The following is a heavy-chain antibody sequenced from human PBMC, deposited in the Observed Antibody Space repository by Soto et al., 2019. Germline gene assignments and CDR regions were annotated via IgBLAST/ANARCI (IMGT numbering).Heavy chain of an antibody. CDR1: GGSINSDPYY. D-gene: IGHD2-2*02. CDR2: ISSSGST. Sequence: QVQLQESGPGLVKPSQTLSLTCSVSGGSINSDPYYWSWIRQHPGKGLEWIGYISSSGSTYYTPSLKSRLTISIDTSKNQFSLKLSSGTAADTAVYYCAKYLSNWVHPWGQGTLVTVSS. J-gene: IGHJ5*02. CDR3: AKYLSNWVHP. V-gene: IGHV4-31*03.